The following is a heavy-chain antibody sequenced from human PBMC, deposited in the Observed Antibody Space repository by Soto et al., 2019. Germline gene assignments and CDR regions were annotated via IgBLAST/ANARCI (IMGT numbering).Heavy chain of an antibody. J-gene: IGHJ4*02. Sequence: TSETLSLTCTVSGASISSNTYYWAWIRRPPGKGLEWIGYIYHSGSTYYNPSLKSRVTISVDRSKNQFSLKLSSVTAADTAVYYCAAGGGLPRYYWGQGTLVTVSS. V-gene: IGHV4-39*07. CDR3: AAGGGLPRYY. CDR2: IYHSGST. D-gene: IGHD5-12*01. CDR1: GASISSNTYY.